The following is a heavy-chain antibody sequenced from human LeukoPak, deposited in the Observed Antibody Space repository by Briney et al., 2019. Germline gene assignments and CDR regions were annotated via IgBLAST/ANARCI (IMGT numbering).Heavy chain of an antibody. CDR2: INPNSGGT. V-gene: IGHV1-2*02. J-gene: IGHJ6*03. D-gene: IGHD6-13*01. CDR3: ARDSLPSSSWYYYYYYMDV. CDR1: GYTFTGYY. Sequence: ASVKVSCKASGYTFTGYYMHWVRQAPGQGLEWMGWINPNSGGTNYAQKFQGRVTMTRDMSISTAYMELSRLRSDDTAVYYCARDSLPSSSWYYYYYYMDVWGKGTTVTVSS.